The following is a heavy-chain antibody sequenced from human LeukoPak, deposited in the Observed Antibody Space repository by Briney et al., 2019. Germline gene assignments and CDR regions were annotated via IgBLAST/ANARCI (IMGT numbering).Heavy chain of an antibody. J-gene: IGHJ6*04. CDR2: ISGSVDST. V-gene: IGHV3-23*01. CDR3: ANGAVAGYYYYYGMDV. CDR1: GFTFSTYA. Sequence: PGGSLRLSCAASGFTFSTYAMSWVRQAPGKGLEWVSAISGSVDSTYYADSVKGRFTISRDNSKNTLYSQMNSLRAEDTAVYYCANGAVAGYYYYYGMDVWGKGTTVTVSS. D-gene: IGHD6-19*01.